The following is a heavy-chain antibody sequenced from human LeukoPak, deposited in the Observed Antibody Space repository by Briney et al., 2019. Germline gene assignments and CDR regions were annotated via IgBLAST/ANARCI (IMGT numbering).Heavy chain of an antibody. D-gene: IGHD3-22*01. CDR2: IYYSGST. CDR1: GGSISSYY. V-gene: IGHV4-59*01. Sequence: SETLSLTCTVSGGSISSYYWSWIRQPPGKGLERIGYIYYSGSTNYNPSLKSRVTISVDTSKNQFSLKLSSVTAADTAVHYCARIRSSGTSPLFDYWGQGTLVTVSS. J-gene: IGHJ4*02. CDR3: ARIRSSGTSPLFDY.